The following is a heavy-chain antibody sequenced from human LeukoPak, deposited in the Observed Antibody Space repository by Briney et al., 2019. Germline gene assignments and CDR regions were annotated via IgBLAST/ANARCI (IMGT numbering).Heavy chain of an antibody. D-gene: IGHD3-10*01. CDR3: ARATSSPLVRAVIIPPPFFDP. Sequence: SETLSLTCAVSGDSISSGPYYWTWIRQHPGKGLEWIGYIYYSGSTYYNPSLKSRVTISIDTSKNHFSLKLRSVTAADTAVYYCARATSSPLVRAVIIPPPFFDPWGQGTLVTVSS. V-gene: IGHV4-31*11. CDR2: IYYSGST. CDR1: GDSISSGPYY. J-gene: IGHJ5*02.